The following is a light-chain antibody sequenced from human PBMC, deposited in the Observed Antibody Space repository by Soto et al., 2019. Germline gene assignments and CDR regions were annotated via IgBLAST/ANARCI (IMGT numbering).Light chain of an antibody. V-gene: IGLV2-14*01. CDR1: SSDIGGYDF. CDR2: EVT. CDR3: SSYSSSSTPGV. J-gene: IGLJ1*01. Sequence: QSALTQPASVSGSPGQSITISCTGTSSDIGGYDFVSWYQQHPGKAPKLMIHEVTNRPSGVSNRFSGSKSGNTASLTISGLQAEDEADYYCSSYSSSSTPGVFGTGTKLTVL.